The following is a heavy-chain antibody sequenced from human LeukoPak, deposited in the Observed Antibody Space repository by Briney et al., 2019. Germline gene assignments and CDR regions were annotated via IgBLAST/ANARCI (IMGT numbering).Heavy chain of an antibody. J-gene: IGHJ6*03. V-gene: IGHV4-59*01. CDR2: IYYSGST. CDR1: GGSISSYY. CDR3: ARDTYYCSSTSCPYYYYYYMDV. Sequence: SETLSLTCTFSGGSISSYYWSWIRQPPGKGLEWIGYIYYSGSTNYNPSLKSRVTISVDTSKNQFSLKLSSVTAADTAVYYCARDTYYCSSTSCPYYYYYYMDVWGKGTTVTVSS. D-gene: IGHD2-2*01.